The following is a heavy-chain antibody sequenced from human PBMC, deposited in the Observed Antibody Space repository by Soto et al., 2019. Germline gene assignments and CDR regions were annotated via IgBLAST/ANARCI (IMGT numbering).Heavy chain of an antibody. Sequence: SETLSLTCTVSGGSISSYYWSWIRQPPGKGLEWVGDIYYSGSTNYNPSLKSRVTISVDTSKNQFSLKLSSVTAADTAVYYCARGGATVPHFYYYMDVWGKGTTVTVSS. J-gene: IGHJ6*03. CDR2: IYYSGST. CDR3: ARGGATVPHFYYYMDV. CDR1: GGSISSYY. V-gene: IGHV4-59*01. D-gene: IGHD4-17*01.